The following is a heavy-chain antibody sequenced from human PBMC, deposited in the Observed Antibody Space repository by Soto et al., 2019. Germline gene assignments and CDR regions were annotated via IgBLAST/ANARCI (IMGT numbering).Heavy chain of an antibody. D-gene: IGHD2-21*02. CDR2: IWYDGSNK. Sequence: QVQLVESGGGVVQPGRSPRLSCAASGFTFSSYGMHWVRQAPGKGLEWVAVIWYDGSNKYYADSVKGRFTISRDNSKNTLYLQMNSLRAEDTAVYYCARGRKAYCGGDCYLDAFDIWGQGTMVTVSS. J-gene: IGHJ3*02. CDR1: GFTFSSYG. CDR3: ARGRKAYCGGDCYLDAFDI. V-gene: IGHV3-33*01.